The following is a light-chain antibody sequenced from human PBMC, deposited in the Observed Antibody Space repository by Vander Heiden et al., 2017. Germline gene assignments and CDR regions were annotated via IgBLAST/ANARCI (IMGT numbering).Light chain of an antibody. Sequence: DIQMTQSPSSLSASVGDRVTITCRASQSISSYLNWYQQKPGKAPKLLIYAASILQSGVPSRFSGSGSGTDFTLTISRLQPEDFATYYCQQSYSTWTFGQGTKVEIK. CDR1: QSISSY. V-gene: IGKV1-39*01. J-gene: IGKJ1*01. CDR2: AAS. CDR3: QQSYSTWT.